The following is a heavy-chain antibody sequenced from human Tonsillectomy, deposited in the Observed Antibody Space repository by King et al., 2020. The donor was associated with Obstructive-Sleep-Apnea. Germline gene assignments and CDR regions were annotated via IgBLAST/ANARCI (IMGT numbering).Heavy chain of an antibody. J-gene: IGHJ6*02. CDR1: GFTFSSYA. CDR3: AKDXXSSXWIHLXXYGMDV. CDR2: ISGSGGST. V-gene: IGHV3-23*04. D-gene: IGHD6-13*01. Sequence: VQLVESGGGLVQPGGSLRLSCAASGFTFSSYAMSWVRQAPGKGLEWVSAISGSGGSTYYADSVKGRFTISRDNSKNTLYLQMNSLRAEDTAVYYCAKDXXSSXWIHLXXYGMDVWGQGTTVTVSS.